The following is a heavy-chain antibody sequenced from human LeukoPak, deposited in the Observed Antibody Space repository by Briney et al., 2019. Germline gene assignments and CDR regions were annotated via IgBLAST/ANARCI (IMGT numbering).Heavy chain of an antibody. V-gene: IGHV4-59*01. CDR1: GGSISSYY. CDR2: IYYSGST. CDR3: ARGDYGVVY. J-gene: IGHJ4*02. Sequence: SETLSLTCTVSGGSISSYYWSWIRQPPGKGLEWIGYIYYSGSTNYNPSLKSRVTISVDTSKNQFSLKLSSVTAADTAVYYCARGDYGVVYWGQGTLVTVSS. D-gene: IGHD4-17*01.